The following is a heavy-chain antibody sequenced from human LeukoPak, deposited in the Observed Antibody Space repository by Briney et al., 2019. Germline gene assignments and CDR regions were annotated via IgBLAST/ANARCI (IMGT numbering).Heavy chain of an antibody. Sequence: SETLSLTCTVSGGSISGYYWSWIRQPPGKGLEWIGYIYYSGSTYYNPSLKSRVTISVDTSKNQFSLKLSSVTAADTAVYYCARADYGGNYNPFDYWGQGTLVTVSS. CDR3: ARADYGGNYNPFDY. J-gene: IGHJ4*02. CDR1: GGSISGYY. CDR2: IYYSGST. D-gene: IGHD4-23*01. V-gene: IGHV4-30-4*01.